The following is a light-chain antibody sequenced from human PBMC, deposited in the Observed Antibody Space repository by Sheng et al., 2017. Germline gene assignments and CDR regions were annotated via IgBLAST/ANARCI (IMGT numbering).Light chain of an antibody. CDR3: QQSYSTPYT. V-gene: IGKV1-39*01. Sequence: DIQMTQSPSSLSASVGDVVTITFRASEDTYIYLNWYQQKPGKAPKLLIYAASSLQSGVPSRFSGSGSGTDFTLTISSLQPEDFATYYCQQSYSTPYTFGQGTKLEIK. CDR1: EDTYIY. CDR2: AAS. J-gene: IGKJ2*01.